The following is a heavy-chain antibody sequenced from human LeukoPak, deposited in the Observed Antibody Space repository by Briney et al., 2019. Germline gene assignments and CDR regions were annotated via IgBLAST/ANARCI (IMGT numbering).Heavy chain of an antibody. V-gene: IGHV4-59*01. D-gene: IGHD2-15*01. CDR2: IHYIGKT. J-gene: IGHJ5*02. CDR1: GGSINSYY. Sequence: SETLSLTCKVSGGSINSYYWSWLRQPPGKGLEWVGYIHYIGKTNYNPSLKSRVTISLDTSKNQVSLILTSVTAADTAVYYCARLAVATTSWFDPWGQGTLVTVSS. CDR3: ARLAVATTSWFDP.